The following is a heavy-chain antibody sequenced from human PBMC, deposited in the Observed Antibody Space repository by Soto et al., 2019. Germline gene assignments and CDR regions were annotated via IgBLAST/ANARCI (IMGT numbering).Heavy chain of an antibody. CDR1: GYSFTSYW. CDR3: ARHPGSIQLWEFDY. CDR2: IDPSDSYT. D-gene: IGHD5-18*01. J-gene: IGHJ4*02. V-gene: IGHV5-10-1*01. Sequence: LKISCKGSGYSFTSYWISWVRQMPGKGLEWMGRIDPSDSYTNYSPSFQGHVTISADKSISTAYLQWSSLKASDTAMYYCARHPGSIQLWEFDYWGQGTLVTVSS.